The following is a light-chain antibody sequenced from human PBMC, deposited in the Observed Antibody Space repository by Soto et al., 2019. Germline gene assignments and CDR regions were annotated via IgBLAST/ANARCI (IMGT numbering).Light chain of an antibody. CDR3: QQTYSSLFT. V-gene: IGKV1-39*01. J-gene: IGKJ3*01. CDR1: QSISTF. CDR2: AAS. Sequence: DIQMTQSPSSLSASVGDRVTISCRASQSISTFLSWYQQKPGKAPKLLIYAASSLQSGVPSRFSGRGSGTDFTLAISSLQPEEFATYYCQQTYSSLFTFGPGTKVDI.